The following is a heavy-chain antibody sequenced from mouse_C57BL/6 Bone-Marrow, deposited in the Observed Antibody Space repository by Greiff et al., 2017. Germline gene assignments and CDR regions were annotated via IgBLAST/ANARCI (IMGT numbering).Heavy chain of an antibody. CDR3: ARGWLRRENWFAY. V-gene: IGHV1-61*01. Sequence: QVQLQQPGAELVRPGSSVKLSCKASGYTFTSYWMDWVKQRPGQGLEWIGNIYPSDSATHYNQQFKDKATLTVDKSSSTAYMQLSSLTSEDSAVYYGARGWLRRENWFAYWGQGTLVTVSA. J-gene: IGHJ3*01. CDR2: IYPSDSAT. CDR1: GYTFTSYW. D-gene: IGHD2-2*01.